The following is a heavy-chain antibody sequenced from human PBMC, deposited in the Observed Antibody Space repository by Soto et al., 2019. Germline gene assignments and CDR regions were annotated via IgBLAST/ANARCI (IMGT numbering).Heavy chain of an antibody. CDR1: GGSISSLGYY. CDR3: ADRGSYFTY. J-gene: IGHJ4*02. V-gene: IGHV4-31*03. Sequence: SEALSLTCSVSGGSISSLGYYWSWIRQHPGKGLEWIGSILSTGSSHSNPSLKSRVTMSLDTSQNQLSLRVTSVTAADTAVYLCADRGSYFTYWGQGALVTVAS. D-gene: IGHD1-26*01. CDR2: ILSTGSS.